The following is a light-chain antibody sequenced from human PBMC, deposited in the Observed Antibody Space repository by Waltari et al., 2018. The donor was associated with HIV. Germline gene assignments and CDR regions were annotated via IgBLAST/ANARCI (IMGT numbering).Light chain of an antibody. J-gene: IGLJ2*01. CDR2: EVF. V-gene: IGLV2-14*01. Sequence: QSTLTQPASVSGSPGQSITISCTGSTSDFALYNFISWYQQHPGGVPKVIIYEVFSRPSGISSRFSGPRSANTASLTISWLQPEDEADYYCASFTSNYTLIFGGGTKVTVL. CDR1: TSDFALYNF. CDR3: ASFTSNYTLI.